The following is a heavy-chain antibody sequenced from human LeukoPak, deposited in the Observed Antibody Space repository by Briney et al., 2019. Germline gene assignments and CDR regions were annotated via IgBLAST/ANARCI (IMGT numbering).Heavy chain of an antibody. Sequence: GGSLRLSCAASGFTFSTYAMQWVRQAPGKGLEWVAVISYDGSNEYYADSVKGRFTISRDNSKNTLYLQMNSLKAGDTAVYYCAREAPYYFDYWGQGTLVTVSS. CDR1: GFTFSTYA. V-gene: IGHV3-30*01. CDR3: AREAPYYFDY. CDR2: ISYDGSNE. J-gene: IGHJ4*02.